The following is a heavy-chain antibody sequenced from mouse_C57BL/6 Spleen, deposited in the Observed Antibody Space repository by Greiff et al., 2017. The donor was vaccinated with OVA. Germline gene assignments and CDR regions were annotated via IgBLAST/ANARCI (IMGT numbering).Heavy chain of an antibody. CDR1: GFNIKNTY. J-gene: IGHJ2*01. Sequence: EVKLVESVAELVRPGASVKLSCTASGFNIKNTYMHWVKQRPEQGLEWIGRIDPANGNTKYDPKFKGKATMTADTSSNTAYLQFSSLTSEDTAIYYCAFHYYGSRGNYFDYWGQGTTLTVSS. V-gene: IGHV14-3*01. D-gene: IGHD1-1*01. CDR3: AFHYYGSRGNYFDY. CDR2: IDPANGNT.